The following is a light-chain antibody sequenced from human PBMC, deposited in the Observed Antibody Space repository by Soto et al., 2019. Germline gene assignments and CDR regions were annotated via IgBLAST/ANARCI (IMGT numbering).Light chain of an antibody. V-gene: IGKV1-5*03. CDR2: KAS. J-gene: IGKJ2*01. Sequence: DIQMTQSPSTLAASVGDRVTIACRASQSISSYLAWYQQEPGKAPNLLIYKASKLASGVPSRFTGGGSGTDFTLTINSLQPDDSATYFYQQYNSYSYTLGQGTKLEIK. CDR3: QQYNSYSYT. CDR1: QSISSY.